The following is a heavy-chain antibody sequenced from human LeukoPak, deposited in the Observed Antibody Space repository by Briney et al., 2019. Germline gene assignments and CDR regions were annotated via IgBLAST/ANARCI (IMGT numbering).Heavy chain of an antibody. CDR3: ATCIAVAGTGWFDP. Sequence: SETLSLTCAVYGGSFSGYYWSWIRQPPGKGLEGIGEINHSGSTNYNPSLKSRVTISVDTSKNQFSLKLSSVTAADTAVYYCATCIAVAGTGWFDPWGQGTLVTVSS. D-gene: IGHD6-19*01. V-gene: IGHV4-34*01. J-gene: IGHJ5*02. CDR1: GGSFSGYY. CDR2: INHSGST.